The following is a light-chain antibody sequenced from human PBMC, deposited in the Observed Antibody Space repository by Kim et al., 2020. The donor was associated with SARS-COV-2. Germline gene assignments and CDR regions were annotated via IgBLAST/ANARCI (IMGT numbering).Light chain of an antibody. J-gene: IGKJ1*01. CDR1: QSISNY. CDR3: QQTYSPPWT. V-gene: IGKV1-39*01. CDR2: GAS. Sequence: ASVGDRVIITCRASQSISNYLNWYQQKPGIAPKVLIYGASSLQGGVPSRFSGSESETDFTLTINSLQSEDSATYYCQQTYSPPWTFGQGTKVEIK.